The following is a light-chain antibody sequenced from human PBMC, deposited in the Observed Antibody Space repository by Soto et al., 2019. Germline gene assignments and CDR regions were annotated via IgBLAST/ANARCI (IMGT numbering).Light chain of an antibody. CDR1: SSDVGRYNS. CDR2: EGS. J-gene: IGLJ1*01. Sequence: QSALTQPASVSGSPGQSIAISCTGSSSDVGRYNSVSWYQQHPGKAPKLMIYEGSKRPSGVSDRFSGSKSGNTASLTISGLQPEDEADYYCCSYVGDPYVFGTGTQLTVL. CDR3: CSYVGDPYV. V-gene: IGLV2-23*01.